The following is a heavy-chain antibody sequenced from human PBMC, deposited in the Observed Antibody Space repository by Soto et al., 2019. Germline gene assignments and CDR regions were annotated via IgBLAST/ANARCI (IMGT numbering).Heavy chain of an antibody. CDR2: IKADGSST. CDR1: GFTFSSYW. D-gene: IGHD5-18*01. V-gene: IGHV3-74*01. J-gene: IGHJ3*01. CDR3: ARGIHGYYAFDV. Sequence: GGSLRLSCAASGFTFSSYWMHWVRQAPGKGLVWVARIKADGSSTNYADSVKGRFTISRDNAQNTLFLQINSLTAEDTAVYSCARGIHGYYAFDVWGQGTMVTVSS.